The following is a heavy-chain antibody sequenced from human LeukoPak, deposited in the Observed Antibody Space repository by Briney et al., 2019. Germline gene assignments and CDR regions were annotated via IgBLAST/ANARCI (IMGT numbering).Heavy chain of an antibody. V-gene: IGHV3-21*01. D-gene: IGHD3-22*01. CDR1: GFTFSTYI. CDR2: IGTSTSYI. J-gene: IGHJ4*02. Sequence: PGGSLRLSCAASGFTFSTYIMNWVRQTPGKGLEWVSSIGTSTSYIYYADSVKGRFTISRDNAKNSLYLEMNSLRAEDTAVYYCARSYYEHYYDSSGYYRPYFDYWGQGTLVTVSS. CDR3: ARSYYEHYYDSSGYYRPYFDY.